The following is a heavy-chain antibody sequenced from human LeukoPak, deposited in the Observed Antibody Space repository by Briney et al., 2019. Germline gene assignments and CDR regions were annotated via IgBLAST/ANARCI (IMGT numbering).Heavy chain of an antibody. CDR2: ISYSGST. CDR3: ARTRAYGGRPDY. D-gene: IGHD4-23*01. V-gene: IGHV4-59*13. J-gene: IGHJ4*02. CDR1: GGSISSYY. Sequence: SETLSLTCTVSGGSISSYYWSWIRQPPGKGLEWIGYISYSGSTNYNPSLKSRVTISVDTSKNQFSLKLTSVTAADTAVYYCARTRAYGGRPDYWGQGTLVTVSS.